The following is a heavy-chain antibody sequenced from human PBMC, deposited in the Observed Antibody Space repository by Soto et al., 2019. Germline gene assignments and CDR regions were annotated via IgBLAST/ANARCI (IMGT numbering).Heavy chain of an antibody. Sequence: EVQLLESGGGLVQPGRSLRLSCAAAGFTFSNYAMSWVRQAPGQGLDWVSAISGSGGTTYYADSVQGRFTISRDNSKNQLFLQRNSLRAEDAAVYYCAKFFVETGSNSGWPWSFHYWGQGTLVTVSS. CDR1: GFTFSNYA. D-gene: IGHD6-25*01. CDR3: AKFFVETGSNSGWPWSFHY. J-gene: IGHJ4*02. V-gene: IGHV3-23*01. CDR2: ISGSGGTT.